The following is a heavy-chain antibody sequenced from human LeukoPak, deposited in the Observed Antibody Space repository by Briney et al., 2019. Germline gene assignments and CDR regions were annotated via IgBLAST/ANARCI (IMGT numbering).Heavy chain of an antibody. CDR3: ARGGPSIAAVATRNYFQH. V-gene: IGHV4-34*01. D-gene: IGHD6-13*01. CDR1: GGSFSGYH. J-gene: IGHJ1*01. Sequence: SETLSLTCAVYGGSFSGYHWSWIRQSSEKGREWIGEINDRGSTNYNPSLKSRVTMSLDTSKNQFSLNLSSVTAADTALYYCARGGPSIAAVATRNYFQHWGQGTLVTVSS. CDR2: INDRGST.